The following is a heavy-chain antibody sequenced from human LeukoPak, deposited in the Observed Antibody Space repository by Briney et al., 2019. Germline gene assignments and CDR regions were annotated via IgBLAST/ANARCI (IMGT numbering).Heavy chain of an antibody. CDR2: ISAYNGNT. CDR3: ARKPGPVTTHPGGFDP. V-gene: IGHV1-18*01. CDR1: GYTFTSYG. J-gene: IGHJ5*02. D-gene: IGHD4-11*01. Sequence: ASVKVSCKASGYTFTSYGISWVRQAPGQGLEWMGWISAYNGNTNYAQKLQGRVTMTTDTSTSTAYMELRSLRSDDTAVYYCARKPGPVTTHPGGFDPWGQGTLVTVSS.